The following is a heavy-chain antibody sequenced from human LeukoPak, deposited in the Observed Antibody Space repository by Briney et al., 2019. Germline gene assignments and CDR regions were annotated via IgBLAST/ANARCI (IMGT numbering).Heavy chain of an antibody. Sequence: GESLKISCKGSGYSFTSYWIGWVRHMPGKGLEWMGIIYPGDSDTRYGPSLQGQVTISADKSLSTAYLQWSSLKASDTAMYYCASGDSSSFDYWGQGTLVTVSS. V-gene: IGHV5-51*01. CDR3: ASGDSSSFDY. J-gene: IGHJ4*02. CDR2: IYPGDSDT. CDR1: GYSFTSYW. D-gene: IGHD6-6*01.